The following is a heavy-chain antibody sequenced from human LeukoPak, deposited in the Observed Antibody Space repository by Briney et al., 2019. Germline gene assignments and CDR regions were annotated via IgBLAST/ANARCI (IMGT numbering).Heavy chain of an antibody. CDR3: ARSGGNAPYSFISLDY. J-gene: IGHJ4*02. V-gene: IGHV4-59*01. CDR1: GDSISGYY. Sequence: SETLSLNCTVSGDSISGYYWTWIRRPPGKGLEWIGYFYYSGSTNYNPSLKSRVTISGETSKNQFSLKLSSVTAADTAVYYCARSGGNAPYSFISLDYWGQGMLVIVSS. CDR2: FYYSGST. D-gene: IGHD4-23*01.